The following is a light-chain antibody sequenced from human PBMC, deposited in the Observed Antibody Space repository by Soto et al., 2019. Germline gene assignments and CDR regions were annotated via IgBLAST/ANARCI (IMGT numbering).Light chain of an antibody. CDR2: ATS. CDR3: QQTYTTPRT. V-gene: IGKV1-39*01. J-gene: IGKJ1*01. Sequence: DTQMPQSPSSLSASGGDRISSTCRASETVSTYLNWYQQKPGKAPTLLISATSTLQSGVPSRFSGSGSGTEFTLTITSLQPEDFATYYCQQTYTTPRTFGQGTKVAI. CDR1: ETVSTY.